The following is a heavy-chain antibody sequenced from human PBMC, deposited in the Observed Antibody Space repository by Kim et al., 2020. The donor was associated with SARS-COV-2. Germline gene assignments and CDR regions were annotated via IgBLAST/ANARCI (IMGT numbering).Heavy chain of an antibody. V-gene: IGHV5-51*01. J-gene: IGHJ5*02. Sequence: GESLKISCKGSGYSFTSYWIGWVRQMPGKGLEWMGIIYPGDSDTRYSPSFQGQVTISADKSISTAYLQWSSLKASDTAMYYCARRGHYYDSSGLTGFDPWGQGTLVTVSS. CDR3: ARRGHYYDSSGLTGFDP. CDR2: IYPGDSDT. CDR1: GYSFTSYW. D-gene: IGHD3-22*01.